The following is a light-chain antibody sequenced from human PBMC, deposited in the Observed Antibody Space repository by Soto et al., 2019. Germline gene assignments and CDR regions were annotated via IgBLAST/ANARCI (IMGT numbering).Light chain of an antibody. CDR2: EGS. V-gene: IGLV2-23*01. CDR3: CSYVGSSTWV. J-gene: IGLJ3*02. CDR1: SSDVGSYNL. Sequence: QSALTQPASVSGSPGQSITISCTGTSSDVGSYNLVSWYQHYPGKAPKLIIYEGSKRPSGVSNRLYGAKSGNTCSLTISWLQAEDEADYYCCSYVGSSTWVFGGGTKVPVL.